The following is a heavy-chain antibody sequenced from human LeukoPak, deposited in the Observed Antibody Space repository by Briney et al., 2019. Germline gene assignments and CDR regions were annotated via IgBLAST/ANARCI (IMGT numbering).Heavy chain of an antibody. J-gene: IGHJ6*02. CDR1: GFTFSSYG. V-gene: IGHV3-33*01. D-gene: IGHD3-10*01. Sequence: GGSLRLSCAASGFTFSSYGMHWVRQAPGKGLEWVEVIWYDGSNKYYADSVKCRFTISRDNSKNTLYLQMNSLRAEDTAVYYCARGWGYYYGSGSPNSMDVWGQGTTVTVSS. CDR3: ARGWGYYYGSGSPNSMDV. CDR2: IWYDGSNK.